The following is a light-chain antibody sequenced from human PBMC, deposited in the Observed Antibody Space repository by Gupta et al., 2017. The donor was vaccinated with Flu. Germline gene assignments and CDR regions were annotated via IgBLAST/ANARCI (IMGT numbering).Light chain of an antibody. CDR3: GTWDGSLSAGV. Sequence: QSVLTQPPSVSAAPGQTVTISCSGSSSNIRNNFVSWYQHLPGTAPKLLIYDNSRRPSGVPDRFSGSKSGTSATLGITELQTGDEADYYCGTWDGSLSAGVFGGGTKVTVL. J-gene: IGLJ3*02. CDR1: SSNIRNNF. V-gene: IGLV1-51*01. CDR2: DNS.